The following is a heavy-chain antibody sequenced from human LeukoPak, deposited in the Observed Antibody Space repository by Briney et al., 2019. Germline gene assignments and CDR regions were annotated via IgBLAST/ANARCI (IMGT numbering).Heavy chain of an antibody. CDR1: GGSISSYY. D-gene: IGHD1-20*01. Sequence: SEALSLTCTVSGGSISSYYWSWIRQPPGKGLEWIGYIYYSGSTYYNPSLKSRVTISVDRSKNQFSLKLSSVTAADTAVYYCASFYNWNDVFDYWGQGTLVTVSS. V-gene: IGHV4-59*12. J-gene: IGHJ4*02. CDR3: ASFYNWNDVFDY. CDR2: IYYSGST.